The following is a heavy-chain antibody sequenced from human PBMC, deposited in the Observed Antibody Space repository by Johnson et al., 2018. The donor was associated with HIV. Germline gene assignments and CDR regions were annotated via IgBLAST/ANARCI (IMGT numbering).Heavy chain of an antibody. CDR2: INWNGGST. V-gene: IGHV3-20*04. D-gene: IGHD4-17*01. CDR1: GFSFDDYG. CDR3: ARGGLVDYVVALDI. J-gene: IGHJ3*02. Sequence: MLLVESGGGVVRPGGSLRLSCAASGFSFDDYGMSWVRQTPGKGLEWVSGINWNGGSTGYADSVKGRFTISRDNARHSLYLQMNSLRAEDTAVYYCARGGLVDYVVALDIWGQGTMVTVSS.